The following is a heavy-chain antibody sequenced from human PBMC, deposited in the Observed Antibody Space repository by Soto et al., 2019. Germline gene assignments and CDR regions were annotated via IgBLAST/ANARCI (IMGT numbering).Heavy chain of an antibody. Sequence: ASVKVSCKASGYTFTSYGISWVRQAPGQGLEWMGWISAYNGNTNYAQKLQGRVTMTTDASTSTAYMELRSLRSDDTAVYYCARGLLRFHAYYMDVWGKGTTVTVSS. D-gene: IGHD3-3*01. CDR2: ISAYNGNT. CDR3: ARGLLRFHAYYMDV. CDR1: GYTFTSYG. J-gene: IGHJ6*03. V-gene: IGHV1-18*01.